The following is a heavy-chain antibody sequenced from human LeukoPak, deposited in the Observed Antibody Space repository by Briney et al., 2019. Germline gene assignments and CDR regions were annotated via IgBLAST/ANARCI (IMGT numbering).Heavy chain of an antibody. Sequence: QAGGSLRLSCAASGFSFSSHEMNWVRQAPGKGLEWVSYISRTGTYTYYSDSVKGRFTISRDNTRNSVFLQMESLRAEDTALYYCARDVITATDTAFCGQGTLVTVSS. CDR1: GFSFSSHE. J-gene: IGHJ4*02. CDR2: ISRTGTYT. V-gene: IGHV3-48*03. D-gene: IGHD6-25*01. CDR3: ARDVITATDTAF.